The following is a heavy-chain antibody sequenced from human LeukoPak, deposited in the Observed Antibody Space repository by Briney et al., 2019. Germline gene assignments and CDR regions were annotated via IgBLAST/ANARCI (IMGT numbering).Heavy chain of an antibody. V-gene: IGHV3-48*02. CDR2: ISSRSGPI. D-gene: IGHD2-8*01. J-gene: IGHJ4*02. CDR1: GFTFSTYS. CDR3: ATDNVDY. Sequence: PGGSLRLSYAASGFTFSTYSMNWVRQALGKGLEWVSYISSRSGPIYYADSVKGRFTISRDNAKNSLYLQMNSLRDADTAVYYCATDNVDYWGQGTLVTVSS.